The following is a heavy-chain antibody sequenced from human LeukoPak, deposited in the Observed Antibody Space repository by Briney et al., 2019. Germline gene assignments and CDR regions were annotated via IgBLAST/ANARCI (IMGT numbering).Heavy chain of an antibody. D-gene: IGHD3-10*01. V-gene: IGHV3-53*01. Sequence: PGGSLRLSCAASGFTFSGYYMSWVRQAPGKGLEWVSVIYSGGSTYYADSVKGRFTISRDNSKNTLYLQMNSLRAEDTAVYYCARELYGSGTYPATYWGQGTLVTVSA. CDR2: IYSGGST. CDR3: ARELYGSGTYPATY. CDR1: GFTFSGYY. J-gene: IGHJ4*02.